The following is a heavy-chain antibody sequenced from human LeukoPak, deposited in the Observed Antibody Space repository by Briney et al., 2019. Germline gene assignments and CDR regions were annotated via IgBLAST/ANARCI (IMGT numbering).Heavy chain of an antibody. V-gene: IGHV4-38-2*02. D-gene: IGHD1-14*01. CDR3: ASGKKIFDY. Sequence: KASETLSLTCTVSGYSISSGYYWGWIRQPPGKGLEWIGSIYHSGSTYYNPSLKSRVTISVDTSKNQFSLKLSSVTAADTAVYYCASGKKIFDYWGQGTLVTVSS. CDR2: IYHSGST. CDR1: GYSISSGYY. J-gene: IGHJ4*02.